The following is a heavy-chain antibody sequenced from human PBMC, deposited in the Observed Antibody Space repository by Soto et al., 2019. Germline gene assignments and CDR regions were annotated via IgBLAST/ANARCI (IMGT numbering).Heavy chain of an antibody. CDR2: IWYDGSNK. CDR3: ARASAYGDYGGFDY. J-gene: IGHJ4*02. CDR1: GFTFSSYG. D-gene: IGHD4-17*01. V-gene: IGHV3-33*01. Sequence: ESGGGVVQPGRSLRLSCAASGFTFSSYGMHWVRQAPGKGLEWVAVIWYDGSNKYYADSVKGRFTISRDNSKNTLYLQMNSLRAEDTAVYYCARASAYGDYGGFDYWGQGTLVTVSS.